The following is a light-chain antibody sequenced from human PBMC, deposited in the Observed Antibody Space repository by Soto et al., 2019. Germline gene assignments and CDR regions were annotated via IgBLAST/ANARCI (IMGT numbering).Light chain of an antibody. CDR2: GAS. CDR3: QQRSN. CDR1: QSVSSN. J-gene: IGKJ4*01. V-gene: IGKV3-15*01. Sequence: EIVMTQSPATLSVSPGERATLSCRASQSVSSNLAWYQQKPGQAPRLLIYGASTRATGIPARFSGSGSGTEFTLTISSLQSEDFAVYYCQQRSNFGGGTKVDIK.